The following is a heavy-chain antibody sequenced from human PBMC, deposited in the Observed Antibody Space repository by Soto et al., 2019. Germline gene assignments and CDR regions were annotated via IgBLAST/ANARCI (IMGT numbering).Heavy chain of an antibody. V-gene: IGHV3-21*01. Sequence: EVQLVESGGGLVKPGGSLRLSCAASGFTFSTYSMNWVRQAPGKGLEWVSSISSSSSYIYYADSVKGRFTISRDNAKNXLXPQMNGLRAGDTAVYYCARYDSSGYYWPYYSYGMDVWGQGTTVTVSS. CDR3: ARYDSSGYYWPYYSYGMDV. J-gene: IGHJ6*02. CDR2: ISSSSSYI. CDR1: GFTFSTYS. D-gene: IGHD3-22*01.